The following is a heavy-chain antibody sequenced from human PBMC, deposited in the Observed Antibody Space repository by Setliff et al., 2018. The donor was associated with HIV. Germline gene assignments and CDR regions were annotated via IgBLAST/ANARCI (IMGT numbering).Heavy chain of an antibody. V-gene: IGHV4-34*01. D-gene: IGHD2-2*01. J-gene: IGHJ5*02. CDR1: GGSFSGYY. CDR3: AREGVPAAVMWFDP. CDR2: INHSGST. Sequence: SETLSLTCAVYGGSFSGYYWSWIRQPPGKGLEWIAEINHSGSTNYNPSLKSRFTISVDTSKNQCSLKLSFVTASDTAVYYCAREGVPAAVMWFDPWGQGTLVTSPQ.